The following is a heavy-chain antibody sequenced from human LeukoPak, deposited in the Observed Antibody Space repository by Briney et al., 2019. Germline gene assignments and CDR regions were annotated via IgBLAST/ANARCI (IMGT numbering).Heavy chain of an antibody. Sequence: PSETLFLTCTVSGGSISSGSYYWSWIRQPAGKGLEWIGYVYYSGSTEYNPSLRSRVTISLEMSKRQFSLNLTSVTAADTAVYYCASNTGTVFDYWGQGALVTVSS. CDR3: ASNTGTVFDY. CDR1: GGSISSGSYY. J-gene: IGHJ4*02. CDR2: VYYSGST. D-gene: IGHD7-27*01. V-gene: IGHV4-61*10.